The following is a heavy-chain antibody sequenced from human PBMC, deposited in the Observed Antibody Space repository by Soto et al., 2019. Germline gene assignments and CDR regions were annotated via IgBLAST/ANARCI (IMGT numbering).Heavy chain of an antibody. CDR2: IYPSDSQT. D-gene: IGHD4-17*01. J-gene: IGHJ5*02. CDR3: ARNGFYGDYSSNYFDP. CDR1: GYSFRKWL. Sequence: KISFKVSGYSFRKWLIACVRQMPGKGLEYMGIIYPSDSQTRYSPSFQCQVTISADKSISTAYLQWSSLKASDTPIYYCARNGFYGDYSSNYFDPWGQGTLVTVSS. V-gene: IGHV5-51*01.